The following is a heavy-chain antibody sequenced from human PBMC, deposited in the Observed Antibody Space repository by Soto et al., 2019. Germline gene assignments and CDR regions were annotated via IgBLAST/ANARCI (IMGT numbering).Heavy chain of an antibody. J-gene: IGHJ5*02. CDR2: MNPNSGNT. Sequence: QVQLVQSGAEVKKPGASVKASCKASGYTFTSYDINWVRQATGQGLEWMGWMNPNSGNTVYAQKFQGRVTMTRNTSIITAYMELSSLRSEDTAVYYCARGVGYDFWSGYPVRGRGYNWFDPWGQGTLVTVAS. V-gene: IGHV1-8*01. D-gene: IGHD3-3*01. CDR1: GYTFTSYD. CDR3: ARGVGYDFWSGYPVRGRGYNWFDP.